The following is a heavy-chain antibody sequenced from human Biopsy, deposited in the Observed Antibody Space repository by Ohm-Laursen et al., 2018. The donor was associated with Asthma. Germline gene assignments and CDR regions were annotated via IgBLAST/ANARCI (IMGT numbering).Heavy chain of an antibody. CDR3: ARDYGDYMWRAFDI. J-gene: IGHJ3*02. CDR1: GGSISSGDYS. V-gene: IGHV4-30-2*01. CDR2: ISPSGNT. D-gene: IGHD4-17*01. Sequence: TLSLTCAVSGGSISSGDYSWSWIRQPPGKGLEWIGFISPSGNTYYSPSLKSRLTISVDRSKNQFSLRLSSVTAADTAMYYCARDYGDYMWRAFDIWGQGTMVTVSS.